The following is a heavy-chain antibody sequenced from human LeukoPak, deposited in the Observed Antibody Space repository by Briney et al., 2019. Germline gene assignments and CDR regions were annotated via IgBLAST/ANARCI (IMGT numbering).Heavy chain of an antibody. J-gene: IGHJ4*02. Sequence: GGSLRLSCAASGFTFSSYAMRWVRQAPGKGLEWVAAAQGDGRLQYYADSVKGRFTISKDISKSTLYVQMNSLRAEDTAVYYCATGGGFYYGHWGQGTLVTVSS. CDR3: ATGGGFYYGH. CDR1: GFTFSSYA. CDR2: AQGDGRLQ. V-gene: IGHV3-33*08. D-gene: IGHD3-22*01.